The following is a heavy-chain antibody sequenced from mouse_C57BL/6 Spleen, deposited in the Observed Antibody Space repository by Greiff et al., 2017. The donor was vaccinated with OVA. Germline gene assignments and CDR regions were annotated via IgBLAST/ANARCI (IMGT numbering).Heavy chain of an antibody. CDR3: TRDGPSYYYGSSSYYYAMDY. CDR2: ISSGGDYI. D-gene: IGHD1-1*01. Sequence: EVMLVESGEGLVKPGGSLKLSCAASGFTFSSYAMSWVRQTPEKRLEWVAYISSGGDYIYYADTVKGRFTISRDNARNTLYLQMSSLKSEDTAMYYCTRDGPSYYYGSSSYYYAMDYWGQGTSVTVSS. CDR1: GFTFSSYA. V-gene: IGHV5-9-1*02. J-gene: IGHJ4*01.